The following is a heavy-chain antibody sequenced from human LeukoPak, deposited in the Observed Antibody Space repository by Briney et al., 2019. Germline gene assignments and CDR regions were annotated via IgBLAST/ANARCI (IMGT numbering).Heavy chain of an antibody. CDR3: ARGGPGYYASGTLGYFDY. CDR2: IYYSGST. V-gene: IGHV4-59*01. Sequence: SETLSLTCTVSGGSIRSYYWSWIRQPPGKGLEWIGYIYYSGSTNYNPSLKSRVTISVDTSKNQFSLKLSSVTAADTAVYYCARGGPGYYASGTLGYFDYWGQGTLVTVSS. J-gene: IGHJ4*02. CDR1: GGSIRSYY. D-gene: IGHD3-10*01.